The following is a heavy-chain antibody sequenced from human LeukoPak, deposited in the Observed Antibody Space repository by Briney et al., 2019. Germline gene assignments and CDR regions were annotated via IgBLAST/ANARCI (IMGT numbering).Heavy chain of an antibody. D-gene: IGHD3-10*01. V-gene: IGHV3-48*04. CDR1: GFTFSNYG. J-gene: IGHJ4*02. CDR3: ARDDRWFGDIDY. CDR2: ISSSGSTI. Sequence: HTGGSLRLSCAAFGFTFSNYGMSWVRQAPGKGLEWVSYISSSGSTIYYADSVKGRFTISRDNAKNSLYLQMNSLRAEDTAVYYCARDDRWFGDIDYWGQGTLVTVSS.